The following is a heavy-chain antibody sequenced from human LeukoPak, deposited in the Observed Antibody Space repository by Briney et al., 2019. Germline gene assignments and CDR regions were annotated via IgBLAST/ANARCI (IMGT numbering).Heavy chain of an antibody. D-gene: IGHD3-10*01. V-gene: IGHV1-24*01. CDR1: GYTLTELS. CDR3: APLPYGSGSPLD. CDR2: FDPEGGET. Sequence: ASVKVSCKVSGYTLTELSMHWVRQAPGKGLEWMGGFDPEGGETIYAQKFQGRVTMTEDTSTDTAYMELSSLRSEDTAVYYCAPLPYGSGSPLDWGQGTLVTVSS. J-gene: IGHJ4*02.